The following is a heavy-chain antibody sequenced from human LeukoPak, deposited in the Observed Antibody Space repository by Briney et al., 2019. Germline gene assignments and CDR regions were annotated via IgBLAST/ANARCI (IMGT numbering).Heavy chain of an antibody. CDR3: ARVARHRYCSSSICYRGWLDP. D-gene: IGHD2-2*01. J-gene: IGHJ5*02. V-gene: IGHV1-69*13. CDR1: RGTFSSYA. Sequence: ASVTVSCKASRGTFSSYAINWVRQAPGQGLEWMGGIIPIFGRANYAQKFQGRVTITADESISTAYMELSSLRSDDTAGYYCARVARHRYCSSSICYRGWLDPWGQGTPVTVSP. CDR2: IIPIFGRA.